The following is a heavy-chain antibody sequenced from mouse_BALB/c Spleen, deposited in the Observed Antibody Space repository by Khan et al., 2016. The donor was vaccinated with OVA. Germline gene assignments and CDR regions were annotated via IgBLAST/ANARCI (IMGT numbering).Heavy chain of an antibody. CDR3: TRRPGYFDV. Sequence: VQLKESGGGLVKPGGSLKLSCTASGFTFSSYDMSWVRQTPEKRLEWVAYINSGGDTTYSPDTVTGRFTISRDNAKNTLYLQMSSLKSEDTAIYYCTRRPGYFDVWGAGTTVTVSS. CDR1: GFTFSSYD. CDR2: INSGGDTT. J-gene: IGHJ1*01. V-gene: IGHV5-12-1*01.